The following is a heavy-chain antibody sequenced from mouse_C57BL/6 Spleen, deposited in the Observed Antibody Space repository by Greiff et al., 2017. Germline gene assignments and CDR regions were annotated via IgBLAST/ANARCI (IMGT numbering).Heavy chain of an antibody. D-gene: IGHD2-4*01. CDR1: GFTFSDFY. CDR2: SRNKANDYTT. J-gene: IGHJ4*01. V-gene: IGHV7-1*01. CDR3: ARDAPPYDYDEEEDAMDY. Sequence: EVKLMESGGGLVQSGRSLRLSCATSGFTFSDFYMEWVRQAPGKGLEWIAASRNKANDYTTEYSASVKGRFIVSRDTSQSILYLQMNALRAEDTAIYYCARDAPPYDYDEEEDAMDYWGQGTSVTVSS.